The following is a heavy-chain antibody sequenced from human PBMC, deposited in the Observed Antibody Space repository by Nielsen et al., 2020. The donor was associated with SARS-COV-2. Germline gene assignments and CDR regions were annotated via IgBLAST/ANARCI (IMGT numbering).Heavy chain of an antibody. CDR1: GFTFSSYG. J-gene: IGHJ4*02. CDR3: AAGYYDSSGFPDD. Sequence: GESLKISCAASGFTFSSYGMHWVRQAPGKGLEWVAVIWYDGSNKYYADSVKGRFTISRDNSKNTLYLQMNSLRAEDTALYYCAAGYYDSSGFPDDWGQGTLVTVSS. CDR2: IWYDGSNK. V-gene: IGHV3-30*02. D-gene: IGHD3-22*01.